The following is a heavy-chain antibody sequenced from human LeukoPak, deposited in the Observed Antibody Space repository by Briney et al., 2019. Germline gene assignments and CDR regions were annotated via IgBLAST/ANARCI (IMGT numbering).Heavy chain of an antibody. CDR2: LIPIFGLP. J-gene: IGHJ4*02. D-gene: IGHD2-15*01. V-gene: IGHV1-69*13. CDR1: ADSFNNYP. Sequence: SVKVSCKASADSFNNYPIHWVRQAPGQGPEWMGGLIPIFGLPEYPQTFQGRVTITADESTSTAYMELSSPRSDDTAVYYCAPVVAATTFDYWGQGTLVTVSS. CDR3: APVVAATTFDY.